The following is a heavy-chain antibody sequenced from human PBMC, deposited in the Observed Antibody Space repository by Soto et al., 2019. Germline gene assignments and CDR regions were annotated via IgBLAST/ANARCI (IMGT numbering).Heavy chain of an antibody. CDR2: IIPLHNTS. J-gene: IGHJ6*02. CDR3: AIWSNWNPLYYRGMDV. CDR1: GGAFTNYS. D-gene: IGHD1-20*01. V-gene: IGHV1-69*08. Sequence: ASVKVSFKVSGGAFTNYSLNWVRHAPGQGLEWLGGIIPLHNTSNYSLKLLGRGSVTADISSNTVYMHLSGLTSDDTATYYCAIWSNWNPLYYRGMDVWGQGTTVTVSS.